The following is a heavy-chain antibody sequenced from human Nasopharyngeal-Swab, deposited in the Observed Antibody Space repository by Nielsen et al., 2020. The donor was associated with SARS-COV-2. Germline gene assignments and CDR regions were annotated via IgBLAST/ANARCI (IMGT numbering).Heavy chain of an antibody. V-gene: IGHV1-2*02. D-gene: IGHD2-2*01. CDR1: GYTFTGYY. Sequence: SVTVSCKASGYTFTGYYMHWVRQAPGQGLEWMGWIIPNSGGTNYAQKFQGRVTMTRDTSISTVYMELSRLRSDDTAAYYCAWGSTSSPPYYYYYGMDVWGQGTTVTVSS. CDR2: IIPNSGGT. CDR3: AWGSTSSPPYYYYYGMDV. J-gene: IGHJ6*02.